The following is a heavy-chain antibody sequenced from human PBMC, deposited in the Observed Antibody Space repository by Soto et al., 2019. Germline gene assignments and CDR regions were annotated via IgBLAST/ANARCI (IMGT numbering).Heavy chain of an antibody. CDR3: AREESSSWLSYNWFDP. V-gene: IGHV4-34*01. J-gene: IGHJ5*02. Sequence: SETLSLTCAVYGGSFSGYYWSWIRQPPGKGLEWIGEINHSGSTNYNPSLKSRVTISVDTSKNQFSLKLSSVTAADTAVYYCAREESSSWLSYNWFDPWGQGTLVTVSS. CDR2: INHSGST. D-gene: IGHD6-13*01. CDR1: GGSFSGYY.